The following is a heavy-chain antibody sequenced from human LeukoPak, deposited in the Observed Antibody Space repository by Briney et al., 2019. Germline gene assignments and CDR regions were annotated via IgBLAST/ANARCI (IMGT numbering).Heavy chain of an antibody. CDR2: IDPNSGGT. V-gene: IGHV1-2*06. J-gene: IGHJ4*02. CDR3: ARDRYHGSGSYYNVFDY. CDR1: GYTFTGYY. D-gene: IGHD3-10*01. Sequence: ASVKVSCKASGYTFTGYYMHWVRQAPGQGPEWMGRIDPNSGGTNYAQKFQGRVTMTRDTSISTAYMELSRLRSDDTAVYYCARDRYHGSGSYYNVFDYWGQGTLVTVSS.